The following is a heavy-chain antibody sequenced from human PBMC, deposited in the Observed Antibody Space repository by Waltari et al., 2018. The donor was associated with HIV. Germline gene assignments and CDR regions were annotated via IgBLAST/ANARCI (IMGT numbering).Heavy chain of an antibody. J-gene: IGHJ4*01. CDR1: GLRFSDYA. V-gene: IGHV3-30*04. Sequence: QVQLVESGGGVVQLGRCLRVSCAALGLRFSDYAIHWVRQAPGKGLGWLTSVSYDGKYIHYAASVRGRFTVSRDDSQNTAYLQMTSLRVDDTAVYFCAREPRESIDYWGQGTLVTVSS. CDR2: VSYDGKYI. CDR3: AREPRESIDY.